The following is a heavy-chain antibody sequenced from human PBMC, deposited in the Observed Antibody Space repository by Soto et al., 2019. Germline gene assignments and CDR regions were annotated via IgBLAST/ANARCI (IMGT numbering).Heavy chain of an antibody. CDR3: ARGHCSGGSCYSQGAFDI. V-gene: IGHV3-30*03. CDR1: GFTFSSNG. Sequence: PGGSLRLSCAASGFTFSSNGMHWVRQAPGKGLEWVSFISYDGSNTNYADSVKGRFTISRDNSKNTLYLQMNSLRAEDTAVYYCARGHCSGGSCYSQGAFDIWGQGTMVTVSS. D-gene: IGHD2-15*01. CDR2: ISYDGSNT. J-gene: IGHJ3*02.